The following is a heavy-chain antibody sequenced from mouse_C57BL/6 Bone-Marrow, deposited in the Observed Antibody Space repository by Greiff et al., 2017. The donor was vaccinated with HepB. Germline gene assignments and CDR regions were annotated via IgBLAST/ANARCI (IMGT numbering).Heavy chain of an antibody. CDR1: GYTFTSYW. J-gene: IGHJ1*03. CDR2: IHPNSGST. CDR3: ARGAYCGRGWYFDD. V-gene: IGHV1-64*01. D-gene: IGHD1-1*01. Sequence: QVQLQQPGAELVKPGASVKLSCKASGYTFTSYWMHWVKQRPGQGLEWIGMIHPNSGSTNYNEKFKSKATLTVDKSSSTAYMQLSSLTSEDSAVYYCARGAYCGRGWYFDDWGTGTTVTVSS.